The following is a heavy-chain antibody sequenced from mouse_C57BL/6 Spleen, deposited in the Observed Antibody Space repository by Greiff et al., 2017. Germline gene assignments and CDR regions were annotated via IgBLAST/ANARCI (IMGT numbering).Heavy chain of an antibody. Sequence: QVQLKQPGAELVKPGASVKLSCKASGYTFTSYWMHWVKQRPGQGLEWIGMIHPNSGSTNYNEKFKSKATLTVDKSSSTAYMQLSSLTSEDSAVYDCARSYYGSSFSFDYWGQGTTLTVSS. V-gene: IGHV1-64*01. CDR3: ARSYYGSSFSFDY. D-gene: IGHD1-1*01. CDR1: GYTFTSYW. CDR2: IHPNSGST. J-gene: IGHJ2*01.